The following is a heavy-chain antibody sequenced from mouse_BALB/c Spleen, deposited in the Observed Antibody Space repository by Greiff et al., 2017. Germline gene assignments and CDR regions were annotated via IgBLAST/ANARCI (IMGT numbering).Heavy chain of an antibody. V-gene: IGHV1-61*01. CDR2: IHPSDRET. D-gene: IGHD3-3*01. J-gene: IGHJ2*01. Sequence: QVQLQQPGAELVRPGASVKLSCTASGYSFTCYWMNWVKQRPGQGLEWIGMIHPSDRETRLKQKFMDKATLTVDKSSRPAYMQHRSPTSEDSAVYYCARGRGDVDYWGQGSTLTVYS. CDR1: GYSFTCYW. CDR3: ARGRGDVDY.